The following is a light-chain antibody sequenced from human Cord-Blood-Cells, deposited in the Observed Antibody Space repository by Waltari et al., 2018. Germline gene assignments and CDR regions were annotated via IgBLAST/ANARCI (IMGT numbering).Light chain of an antibody. J-gene: IGLJ1*01. V-gene: IGLV2-14*01. CDR2: EVS. CDR3: SSYTSSSTLV. CDR1: SSDVGGYNY. Sequence: QSALTQPASVSGSPGQSLTISSTGTSSDVGGYNYVSWYQQHPGKAPKLMIYEVSNRPSGVSNRFSGSKSGNTASLTISGLQAEDEADYYCSSYTSSSTLVFGTGTKVTVL.